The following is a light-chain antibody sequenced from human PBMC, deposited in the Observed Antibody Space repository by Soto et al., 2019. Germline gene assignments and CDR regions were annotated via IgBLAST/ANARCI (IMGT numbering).Light chain of an antibody. J-gene: IGLJ1*01. V-gene: IGLV1-47*01. CDR2: RNN. Sequence: QSVLTQPPSASGAPGQRVTISCSGSSSNIGSNYVYWYQQLPGTAPKLLIYRNNQRPSGVPDRFSGSKSGTSASLVISGLRSEDEADYYCAAWADSPSGPNYVLGTGTKVTVL. CDR3: AAWADSPSGPNYV. CDR1: SSNIGSNY.